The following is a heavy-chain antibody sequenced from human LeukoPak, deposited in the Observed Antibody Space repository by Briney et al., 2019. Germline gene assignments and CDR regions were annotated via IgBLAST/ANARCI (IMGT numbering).Heavy chain of an antibody. CDR1: GFTFSSYS. J-gene: IGHJ4*02. D-gene: IGHD1-7*01. CDR2: ITSSNTI. Sequence: GGSLRLSCAASGFTFSSYSMNWVHQAPGKGLEWISQITSSNTIYYADSVKGRFTISRDNDMNSLYLQMNSLTDEDTAMYYCARFLRNYWYSDYWGQGTLVTVSS. CDR3: ARFLRNYWYSDY. V-gene: IGHV3-48*02.